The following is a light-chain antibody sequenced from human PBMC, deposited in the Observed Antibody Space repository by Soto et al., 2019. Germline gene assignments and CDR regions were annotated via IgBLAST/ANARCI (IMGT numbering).Light chain of an antibody. CDR1: SSDIGSYNY. Sequence: QSVLTQPASVSGSPGQSITFSCTGTSSDIGSYNYVSWYQQHPGKVPKLMIYGVSNRPSGVSNRFSGSKSGNTASLTISGLQTEDEADYFCSSYRSSATRVFGGGTKLTVL. CDR3: SSYRSSATRV. CDR2: GVS. V-gene: IGLV2-14*03. J-gene: IGLJ3*02.